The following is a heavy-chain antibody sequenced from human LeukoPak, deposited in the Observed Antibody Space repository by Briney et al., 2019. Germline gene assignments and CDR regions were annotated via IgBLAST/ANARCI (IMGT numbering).Heavy chain of an antibody. J-gene: IGHJ6*03. CDR2: IYHSGRT. CDR1: GYSVSSGYF. Sequence: SETLSLTCTVSGYSVSSGYFWDWIRQPPGQGLEWIGSIYHSGRTYYNPSLKSRVTISVDTSKNQFSLKLSSVTAADTAVYYCARSNDYDGSGYYSWDYYYYMDVWGKGTTVTVSS. D-gene: IGHD3-22*01. CDR3: ARSNDYDGSGYYSWDYYYYMDV. V-gene: IGHV4-38-2*02.